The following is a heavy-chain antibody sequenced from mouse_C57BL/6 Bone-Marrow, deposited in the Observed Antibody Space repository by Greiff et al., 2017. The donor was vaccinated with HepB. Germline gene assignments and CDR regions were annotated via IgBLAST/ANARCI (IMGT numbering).Heavy chain of an antibody. V-gene: IGHV5-17*01. D-gene: IGHD1-1*01. J-gene: IGHJ1*03. CDR2: ISSGSSTI. Sequence: EVMLVESGGGLVKPGGSLKLSCAASGFTFSDYGMHWVRQAPEKGLEWVAYISSGSSTIYYAHTVKGRCTISRDNAKNTLFLQVTSLRSEDTAMYYCLTPDYYGSSPYWYFNVWGTGTTVTVSS. CDR3: LTPDYYGSSPYWYFNV. CDR1: GFTFSDYG.